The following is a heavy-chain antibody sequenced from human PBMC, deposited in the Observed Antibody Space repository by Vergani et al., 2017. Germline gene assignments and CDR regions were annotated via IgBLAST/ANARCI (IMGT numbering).Heavy chain of an antibody. Sequence: EVQLVESGGGLVQPGGSLRLSCAASGFTFSSYSMNWVRQAPGKGLEWVSYISSSSSTIYYADSVKGRFTISRDNAKNSLYLQMNSLRAEDTAVYYCARVIVLWFGELRGGVDYGGQGSLVTVSS. CDR3: ARVIVLWFGELRGGVDY. J-gene: IGHJ4*02. V-gene: IGHV3-48*04. CDR1: GFTFSSYS. CDR2: ISSSSSTI. D-gene: IGHD3-10*01.